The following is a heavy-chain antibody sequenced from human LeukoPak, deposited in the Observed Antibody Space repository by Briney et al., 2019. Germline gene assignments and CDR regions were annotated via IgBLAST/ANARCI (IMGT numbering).Heavy chain of an antibody. J-gene: IGHJ4*02. CDR3: AGIKSESFDC. Sequence: EPSETLSLTCTVSGGSISNHYWSWIRQPPGKGLEWIGYIYYSGSTNYNPSLKSRVTMSIDTSKNQFSLKLSSVTAADTAVYYCAGIKSESFDCWGQGTLVTVSS. CDR2: IYYSGST. V-gene: IGHV4-59*11. CDR1: GGSISNHY.